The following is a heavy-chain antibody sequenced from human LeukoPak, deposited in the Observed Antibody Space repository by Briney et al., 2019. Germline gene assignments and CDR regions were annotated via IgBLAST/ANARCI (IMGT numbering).Heavy chain of an antibody. V-gene: IGHV1-2*06. CDR3: ASPTRYSSSWFLLY. CDR1: GYTFTGYY. D-gene: IGHD6-13*01. Sequence: ASVKVSCKASGYTFTGYYMHWVRQAPGQGLEWMGRINPNSGGTNYAQKFQGRVTMTRDTSISTAYMELSRLRSEDTAVYYCASPTRYSSSWFLLYWGQGTLVTVSS. J-gene: IGHJ4*02. CDR2: INPNSGGT.